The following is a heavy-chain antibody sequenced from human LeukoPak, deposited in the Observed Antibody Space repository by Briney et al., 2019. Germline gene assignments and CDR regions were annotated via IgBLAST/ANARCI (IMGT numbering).Heavy chain of an antibody. CDR3: ARDRAYESDSSGYYVSFEDY. CDR2: IKQDGSES. V-gene: IGHV3-7*05. Sequence: GGSLRLSCAASGFTFSRYWMSWVRQAPGKGLEWVANIKQDGSESYYVDSVSGRFTISRDNAKNSLFLEMNRLRAEDTAVYYCARDRAYESDSSGYYVSFEDYWGQGTLVTVSS. CDR1: GFTFSRYW. J-gene: IGHJ4*02. D-gene: IGHD3-22*01.